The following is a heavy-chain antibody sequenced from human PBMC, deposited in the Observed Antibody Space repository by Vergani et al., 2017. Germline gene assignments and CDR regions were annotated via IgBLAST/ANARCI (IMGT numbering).Heavy chain of an antibody. CDR3: AREGAIRGNGGPSQGY. Sequence: QVQLVQSGAEVKKPGSSVKVSCKASGGTFSRYAISWVRQAPGQGLEWMGGIIPIFGTANYAQKFQGRVTITADESTSTAYMELSSLRSEDTAVYYCAREGAIRGNGGPSQGYWGQGTLVTVSS. CDR1: GGTFSRYA. V-gene: IGHV1-69*01. D-gene: IGHD3-16*01. CDR2: IIPIFGTA. J-gene: IGHJ4*02.